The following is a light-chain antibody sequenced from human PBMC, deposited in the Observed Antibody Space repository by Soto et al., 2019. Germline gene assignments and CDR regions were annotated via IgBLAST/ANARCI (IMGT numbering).Light chain of an antibody. Sequence: EIVLTQSASTLSSSPGERATLSCWASQSVSSYLAWYQQKPGQAPRLLIYDASNRATGIPARFSGSGSGKDFTLNISSLEPEDFAVYYCQQRSNWPPALTFGGGTKVDIK. CDR1: QSVSSY. CDR2: DAS. CDR3: QQRSNWPPALT. V-gene: IGKV3-11*01. J-gene: IGKJ4*01.